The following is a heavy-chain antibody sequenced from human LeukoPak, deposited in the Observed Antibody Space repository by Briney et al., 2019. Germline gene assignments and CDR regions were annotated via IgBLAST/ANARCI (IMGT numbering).Heavy chain of an antibody. Sequence: GSLRLSCAASGFTFSSYGMHWVRQAPGKGLEWVAVISYDGSNKYYADSVKGRFTISRDNSKNTLYLQMNSLRAEDTAVYYCANYQALGKYYFDYWGQGTLVTVSS. J-gene: IGHJ4*02. V-gene: IGHV3-30*18. CDR2: ISYDGSNK. CDR1: GFTFSSYG. CDR3: ANYQALGKYYFDY. D-gene: IGHD1-26*01.